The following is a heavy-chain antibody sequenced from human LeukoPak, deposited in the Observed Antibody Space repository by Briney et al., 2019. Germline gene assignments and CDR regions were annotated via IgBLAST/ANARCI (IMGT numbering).Heavy chain of an antibody. V-gene: IGHV3-9*01. CDR1: GFTFDDYA. J-gene: IGHJ1*01. CDR3: AKDSGSYLRYFQH. D-gene: IGHD1-26*01. CDR2: ISWNSGSI. Sequence: GGSLRLSCAASGFTFDDYAMHWVRQAPGKGLEWVSGISWNSGSIVYADSVKGRFTISRDNAKNSLYLQMNSLRAGDTALYYCAKDSGSYLRYFQHWGQGTLVTVSS.